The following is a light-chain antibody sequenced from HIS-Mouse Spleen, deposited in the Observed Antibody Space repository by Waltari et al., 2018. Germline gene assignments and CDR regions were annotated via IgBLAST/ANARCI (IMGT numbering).Light chain of an antibody. V-gene: IGLV2-23*01. CDR3: CSYAGSSTWV. CDR2: EGS. Sequence: QSALTQPASVSGSPGQSITLSCTGTRRDVGSSNLVSWYQQHPGKAPKLMIYEGSKRPSGVSNRFAGSKSGNTASLTISGLQAEDEADYYCCSYAGSSTWVFGGGTKLTVL. J-gene: IGLJ3*02. CDR1: RRDVGSSNL.